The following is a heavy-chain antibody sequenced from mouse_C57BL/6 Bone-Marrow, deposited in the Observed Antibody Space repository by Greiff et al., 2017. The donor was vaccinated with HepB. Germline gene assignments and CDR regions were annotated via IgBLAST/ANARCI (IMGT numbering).Heavy chain of an antibody. CDR2: IHPNSGST. Sequence: QVQLQHPGAELVKPGASVKLSCKASGYTFTSYWMHWVKQRPGQGLEWIGMIHPNSGSTNYNEKFKSKATLTVDKSSSTAYMQLSSLTSEDSAVYYCARYYGSFSFDYWGQGTTLTVSS. CDR3: ARYYGSFSFDY. CDR1: GYTFTSYW. D-gene: IGHD1-1*01. V-gene: IGHV1-64*01. J-gene: IGHJ2*01.